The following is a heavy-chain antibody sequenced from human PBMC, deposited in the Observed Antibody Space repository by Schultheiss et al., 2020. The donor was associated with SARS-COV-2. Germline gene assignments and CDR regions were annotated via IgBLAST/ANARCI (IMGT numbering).Heavy chain of an antibody. Sequence: SETLSLTCAVYGGSFSGYYWSWIRQPPGKGLEWIGEINHSGSTNYNPSLKSRVTISVDTSKNQFSLKLSSVTAADTAVYYCARGGGSYYEPRDYYGMDVWGQGTTVTVSS. D-gene: IGHD1-26*01. V-gene: IGHV4-34*01. J-gene: IGHJ6*02. CDR2: INHSGST. CDR1: GGSFSGYY. CDR3: ARGGGSYYEPRDYYGMDV.